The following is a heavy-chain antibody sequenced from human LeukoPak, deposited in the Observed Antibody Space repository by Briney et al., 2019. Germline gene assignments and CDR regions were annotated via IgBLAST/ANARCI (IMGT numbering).Heavy chain of an antibody. CDR1: GFTFGSYA. CDR2: ISNTSGTT. V-gene: IGHV3-23*01. J-gene: IGHJ2*01. Sequence: GGSLRLSCASSGFTFGSYAMSWVRQAPGKGPEWVSAISNTSGTTYYADSVKGRFTIYRDNSKNTVYLRMNSLRAEDTALYYCTRDPRRGAVSAGWYFELWGRGTLVTVSS. D-gene: IGHD4-17*01. CDR3: TRDPRRGAVSAGWYFEL.